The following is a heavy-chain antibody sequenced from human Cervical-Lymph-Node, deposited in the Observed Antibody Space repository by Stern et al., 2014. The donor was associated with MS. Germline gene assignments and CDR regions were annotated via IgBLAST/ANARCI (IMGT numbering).Heavy chain of an antibody. Sequence: QLVQSGAEAKAPGASMKVSCRASGYIFTDYYLHWGRQAPGQGLEWLGWINPNSGGTNYAQNFQGRVTMTRDTSISTAYMELRWLGYADTAVYYCARGSGTAYDLRGDYWGQGTLVTVSS. J-gene: IGHJ4*01. CDR3: ARGSGTAYDLRGDY. V-gene: IGHV1-2*02. CDR1: GYIFTDYY. D-gene: IGHD3-3*01. CDR2: INPNSGGT.